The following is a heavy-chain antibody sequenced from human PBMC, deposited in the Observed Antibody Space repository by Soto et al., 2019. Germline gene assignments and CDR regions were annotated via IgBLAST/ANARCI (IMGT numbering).Heavy chain of an antibody. CDR2: IVVGSGNT. V-gene: IGHV1-58*02. CDR3: AADSDYGGYVFRFDP. J-gene: IGHJ5*02. Sequence: SVKVSCKASGFTFTSSAMQWVRQARGQRLEWIGWIVVGSGNTNYAQKFQERVTITRDMSTSTAYMELSSLRSEDTAVYYCAADSDYGGYVFRFDPWGQGTLVTVSS. CDR1: GFTFTSSA. D-gene: IGHD4-17*01.